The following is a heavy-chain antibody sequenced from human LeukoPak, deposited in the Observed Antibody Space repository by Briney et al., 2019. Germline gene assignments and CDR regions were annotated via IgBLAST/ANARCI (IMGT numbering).Heavy chain of an antibody. D-gene: IGHD3-22*01. CDR1: GGSISSSSYY. CDR3: ARDLVEDSSGYLNY. CDR2: INHSGST. V-gene: IGHV4-39*07. Sequence: SETLSLTCTVSGGSISSSSYYWGWIRQPPGKGLEWIGEINHSGSTNYNPSLKSRVTISVDTSKNQFSLKLSSVTAADTAVYYCARDLVEDSSGYLNYWGQGTLVTVSS. J-gene: IGHJ4*02.